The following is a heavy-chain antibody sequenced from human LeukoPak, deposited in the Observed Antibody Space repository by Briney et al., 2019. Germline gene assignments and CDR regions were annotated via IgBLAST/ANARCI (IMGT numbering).Heavy chain of an antibody. CDR1: GFTSTTAW. V-gene: IGHV3-7*01. CDR2: IRQDGSDK. D-gene: IGHD6-13*01. Sequence: GESLTLSCAISGFTSTTAWMTWVRQAPGKGLEWVADIRQDGSDKYYVDSVKGRFIISRDNAKKSVSLHMNNLRVEDTAVYYCVVYKYILSWSAFDFWGRGTMVTVSS. J-gene: IGHJ3*01. CDR3: VVYKYILSWSAFDF.